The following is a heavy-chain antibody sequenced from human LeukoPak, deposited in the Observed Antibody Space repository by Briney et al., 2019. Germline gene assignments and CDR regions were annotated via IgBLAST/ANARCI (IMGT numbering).Heavy chain of an antibody. D-gene: IGHD2-15*01. V-gene: IGHV3-74*01. CDR2: ISGDGSST. J-gene: IGHJ4*02. CDR3: ARGASGGQYVSGDH. Sequence: GRSLRLSCAASGFTFNNYWMHWGRQAPGKGLVWVSGISGDGSSTSYADSVKGRFTISRDNTKNTLSLQMNRLRAEDTGVYYCARGASGGQYVSGDHWGQGALVTVSS. CDR1: GFTFNNYW.